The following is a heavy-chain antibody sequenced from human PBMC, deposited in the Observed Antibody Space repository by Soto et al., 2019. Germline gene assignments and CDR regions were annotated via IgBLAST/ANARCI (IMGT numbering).Heavy chain of an antibody. CDR3: AKGELLTGVASFDY. D-gene: IGHD7-27*01. CDR2: IWYDGSNK. Sequence: GGSLRLSCAASGFTFSSYGMHWVRQAPGKGLEWVAVIWYDGSNKYYADSVKGRFTISRDNSKNTLYLQMNSLRAEDSAIYYCAKGELLTGVASFDYWGLGTLVTVSS. CDR1: GFTFSSYG. V-gene: IGHV3-33*06. J-gene: IGHJ4*02.